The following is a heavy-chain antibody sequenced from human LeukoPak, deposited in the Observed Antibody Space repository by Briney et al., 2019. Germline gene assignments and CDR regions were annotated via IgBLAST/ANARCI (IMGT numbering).Heavy chain of an antibody. J-gene: IGHJ4*02. CDR2: IIPSLGTP. V-gene: IGHV1-69*04. Sequence: SVKVSCKASGDTFSNYAISWVRQAPGQGLEWVGRIIPSLGTPNYAQKFQGRVTITADRSTTTAYMELSSLRVEDSAVYYCARAGSSRFSVPYYFNYWGEGTPVTVPS. CDR3: ARAGSSRFSVPYYFNY. CDR1: GDTFSNYA. D-gene: IGHD6-13*01.